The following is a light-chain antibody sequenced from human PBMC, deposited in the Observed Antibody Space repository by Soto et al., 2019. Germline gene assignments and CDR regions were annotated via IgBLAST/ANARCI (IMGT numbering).Light chain of an antibody. CDR2: DVS. CDR1: STDVGGHDY. Sequence: QSALTQPASMSGSPGQSITISCTGTSTDVGGHDYVSWYQQHPGKAPKLMIFDVSRRPSGVSSRFSASKSGNTASLTISGLQAEDEADYYCSSFTSGFTVVFGGGTKLTVL. J-gene: IGLJ2*01. V-gene: IGLV2-14*01. CDR3: SSFTSGFTVV.